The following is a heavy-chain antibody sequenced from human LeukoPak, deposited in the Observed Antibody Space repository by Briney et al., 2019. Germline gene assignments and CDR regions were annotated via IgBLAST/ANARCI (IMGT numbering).Heavy chain of an antibody. CDR3: ARRDLNGGNFDY. Sequence: SETLSLTCTVSGGSISSYYWSWIRQPPGKGLEWIGYIYYSGSTNYNPSLKSRVTISVDTSKNQFSLKLSPVTAADTAVYYCARRDLNGGNFDYWGQGTLVTVSS. CDR1: GGSISSYY. J-gene: IGHJ4*02. CDR2: IYYSGST. D-gene: IGHD3-16*01. V-gene: IGHV4-59*01.